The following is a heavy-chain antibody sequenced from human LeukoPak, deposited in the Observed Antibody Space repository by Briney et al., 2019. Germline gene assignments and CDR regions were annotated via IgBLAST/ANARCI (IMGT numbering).Heavy chain of an antibody. CDR2: IYYSGST. J-gene: IGHJ4*02. CDR3: ARPVYGSGSYSDY. D-gene: IGHD3-10*01. V-gene: IGHV4-38-2*02. Sequence: PSETLSLTCTVSGYSISSGYYWGWIRQPPGKGLEWIGSIYYSGSTYYNPSLKSRVTISVDTSKNQFSLKLSSVTAADTAVYYCARPVYGSGSYSDYWGQGTLVTVSS. CDR1: GYSISSGYY.